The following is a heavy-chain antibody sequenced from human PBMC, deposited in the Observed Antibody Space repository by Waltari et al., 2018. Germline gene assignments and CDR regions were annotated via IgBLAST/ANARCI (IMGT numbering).Heavy chain of an antibody. V-gene: IGHV4-39*01. CDR2: IYYSGST. Sequence: QLQLQESGPGLVKPSETLSLTCPVSGGSISSSSYYWGWIRQPPGKGLGWIGSIYYSGSTYYNPSLKSRVTISVDTSKNQFSLKLSSVTAADTAVYYCARPQVIGAFDIWGQGTMVTVSS. CDR1: GGSISSSSYY. J-gene: IGHJ3*02. CDR3: ARPQVIGAFDI. D-gene: IGHD3-16*02.